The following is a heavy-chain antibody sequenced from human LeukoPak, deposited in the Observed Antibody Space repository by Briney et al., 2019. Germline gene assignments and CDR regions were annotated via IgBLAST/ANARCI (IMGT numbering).Heavy chain of an antibody. CDR3: AKSDIVVVPAARGFDY. Sequence: GGSLRLSCAASGFTFSSYWMSWVRQAPGKGLEWVANIKQDGSEKYYVDSVKGRFTISRDNAKNSLYLQMNSLRAEDTAVYYCAKSDIVVVPAARGFDYWGQGTLVTVSS. D-gene: IGHD2-2*01. CDR1: GFTFSSYW. V-gene: IGHV3-7*01. CDR2: IKQDGSEK. J-gene: IGHJ4*02.